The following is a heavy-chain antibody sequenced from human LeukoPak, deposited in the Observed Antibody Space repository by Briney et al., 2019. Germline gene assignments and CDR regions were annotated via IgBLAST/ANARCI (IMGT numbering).Heavy chain of an antibody. CDR2: IWYDGNNK. D-gene: IGHD2-2*01. V-gene: IGHV3-33*01. CDR1: GFTFRNFG. Sequence: PGGSLRLSCAASGFTFRNFGMHWVRQAPGKGLEWVAVIWYDGNNKYYADSVKGRFTISRDNSKNTLYLQMKSLRAEDTAVYYWARDYHGLDYWGQGTLVTVSS. J-gene: IGHJ4*02. CDR3: ARDYHGLDY.